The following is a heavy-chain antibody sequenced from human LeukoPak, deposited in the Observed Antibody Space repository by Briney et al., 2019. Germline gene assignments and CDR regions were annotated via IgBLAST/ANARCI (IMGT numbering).Heavy chain of an antibody. Sequence: RGSLRLSCVVSGIPFSDYYMNWIRQAPGKGLEWISYISSSRSYTDYADSVKGRFTISRDNTKNILYLQMNSLRVEDTAVYYCAAGTAADYWGLGTLVAVSS. J-gene: IGHJ4*02. CDR1: GIPFSDYY. D-gene: IGHD6-13*01. CDR3: AAGTAADY. CDR2: ISSSRSYT. V-gene: IGHV3-11*03.